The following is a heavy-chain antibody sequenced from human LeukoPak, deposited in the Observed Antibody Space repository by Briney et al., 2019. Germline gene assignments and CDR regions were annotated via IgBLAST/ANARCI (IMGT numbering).Heavy chain of an antibody. J-gene: IGHJ2*01. Sequence: PSETLSLTCAVYGGSFSGYYWSWIRQPPGKGLEWIGEINHSGSTNYNPSLKSRVTISVDTSKNQFSLKLSSVTAADTAVYYCARAGYDSSGYSLYWYFDLWGRGTLVTVSS. V-gene: IGHV4-34*01. D-gene: IGHD3-22*01. CDR1: GGSFSGYY. CDR3: ARAGYDSSGYSLYWYFDL. CDR2: INHSGST.